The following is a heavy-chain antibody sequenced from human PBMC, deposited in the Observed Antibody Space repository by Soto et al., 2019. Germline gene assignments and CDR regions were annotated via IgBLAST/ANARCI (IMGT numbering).Heavy chain of an antibody. V-gene: IGHV4-4*02. CDR3: ARGPDLGWD. CDR1: GGSISSSHW. D-gene: IGHD2-21*01. CDR2: IYHTGTT. Sequence: QLQLQESGPGLVKPSGTLSLTCAVSGGSISSSHWWSWVRQPPGKGLEWIGEIYHTGTTNYNPSLKRRITMSIDTSNNQLSLLLSSVTAADTAVYYCARGPDLGWDWGQGTLVTVSS. J-gene: IGHJ4*02.